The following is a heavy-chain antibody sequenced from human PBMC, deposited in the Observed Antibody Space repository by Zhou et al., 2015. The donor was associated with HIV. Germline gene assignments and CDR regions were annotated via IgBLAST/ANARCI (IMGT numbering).Heavy chain of an antibody. CDR3: ARGRWLVATSSDYYYGMDV. CDR2: INPNSGGT. Sequence: QVQLVQSGAEVKKPGASVKVSCKASGYTFTGYYMHWVRQAPGQGLEWMGWINPNSGGTNYAQKFQGWVTMTRDTSISTAYMELSRLRSDDTAVYYCARGRWLVATSSDYYYGMDVWGQGTTVTVSS. CDR1: GYTFTGYY. V-gene: IGHV1-2*04. J-gene: IGHJ6*02. D-gene: IGHD5-12*01.